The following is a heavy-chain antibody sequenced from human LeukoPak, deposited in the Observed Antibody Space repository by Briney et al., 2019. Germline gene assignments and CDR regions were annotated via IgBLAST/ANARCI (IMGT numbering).Heavy chain of an antibody. V-gene: IGHV4-34*01. Sequence: PSETLSLTCAVYGGSFSGYYWSWIRQPPGKGLEWIGEINHSGSTNYNPSLKSRVTISVDTSKSPFSLKLSSVTAADTAVYYCARGGFLGDILTGYYGFDYWGQGTLVTVSS. J-gene: IGHJ4*02. CDR3: ARGGFLGDILTGYYGFDY. CDR2: INHSGST. D-gene: IGHD3-9*01. CDR1: GGSFSGYY.